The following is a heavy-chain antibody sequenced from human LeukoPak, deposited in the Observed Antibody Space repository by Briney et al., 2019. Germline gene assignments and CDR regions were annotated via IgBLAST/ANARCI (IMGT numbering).Heavy chain of an antibody. CDR1: GGSISSGDYY. Sequence: PSQTLSLTCTVSGGSISSGDYYWSWIRQPPGKGPEWIGYIYYSGSTYYNPSLKSRVTISVDTSKNQFSLKLSSVTAADTAVYYCARDSLLHDYGDYGSYYYGMDVWGQGTTVTVSS. CDR3: ARDSLLHDYGDYGSYYYGMDV. J-gene: IGHJ6*02. D-gene: IGHD4-17*01. CDR2: IYYSGST. V-gene: IGHV4-30-4*01.